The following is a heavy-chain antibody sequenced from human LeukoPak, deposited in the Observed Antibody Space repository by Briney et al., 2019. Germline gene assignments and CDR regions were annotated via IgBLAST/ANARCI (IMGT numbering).Heavy chain of an antibody. CDR1: GFTFSSFE. V-gene: IGHV3-48*03. CDR3: ARRKGAGYGMDV. J-gene: IGHJ6*02. Sequence: PGGSLRLSCAGSGFTFSSFEMNWARQAPGKGLEWVSYIINSGSSTEYADSVKGRFTISRDNAKNSLYLQMNSLRAEDTAVYYCARRKGAGYGMDVWGQGTTVTVSS. CDR2: IINSGSST. D-gene: IGHD1-26*01.